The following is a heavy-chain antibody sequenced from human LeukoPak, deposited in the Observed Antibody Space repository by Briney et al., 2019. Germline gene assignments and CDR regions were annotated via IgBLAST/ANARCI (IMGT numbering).Heavy chain of an antibody. CDR3: ARESSWGNFDY. J-gene: IGHJ4*02. Sequence: PSETLSLTCTVSGGSISSYYWSWIRQPPGKGLEWIGYVYYSGSTNYNPSLKSRVTISVDTSKNQFSLKLSYVTAADTAVYFCARESSWGNFDYWGQGTLVTVSS. CDR1: GGSISSYY. V-gene: IGHV4-59*01. CDR2: VYYSGST. D-gene: IGHD7-27*01.